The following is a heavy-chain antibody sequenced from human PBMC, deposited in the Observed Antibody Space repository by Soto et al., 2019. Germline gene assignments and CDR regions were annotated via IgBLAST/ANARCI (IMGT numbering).Heavy chain of an antibody. D-gene: IGHD6-19*01. Sequence: QTLSLTCAISGDSVSINSAAWNWIRQSPSRGLEWLGRTYYRSKWYNDYAVSVKSRITINPDTSKNQFSLQLNSVTPEDTAVYYCARALRPYSSGWYREYYGMDVWGQGTTVTVSS. CDR2: TYYRSKWYN. J-gene: IGHJ6*02. CDR1: GDSVSINSAA. V-gene: IGHV6-1*01. CDR3: ARALRPYSSGWYREYYGMDV.